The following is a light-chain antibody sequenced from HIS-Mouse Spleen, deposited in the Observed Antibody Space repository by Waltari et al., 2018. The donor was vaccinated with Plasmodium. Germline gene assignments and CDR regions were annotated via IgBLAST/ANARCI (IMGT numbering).Light chain of an antibody. V-gene: IGKV3-15*01. CDR2: GAS. CDR3: QQYNNWSFT. J-gene: IGKJ3*01. CDR1: QRGSSN. Sequence: EIVMTQSPATLSVSPGERATLSCRASQRGSSNLPWYQPKPGQAPRLLIYGASTRATGIPARFSGSGSGTEFTLTISSLQSEDFAVYYCQQYNNWSFTFGPGTKVDIK.